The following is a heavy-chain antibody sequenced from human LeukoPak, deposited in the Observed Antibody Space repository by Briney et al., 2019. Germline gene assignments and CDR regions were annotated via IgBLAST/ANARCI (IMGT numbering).Heavy chain of an antibody. Sequence: ASVKVSCKTSGYTFSGYGISWVRQAPGQGPEWMGWITGNNGNTNYAPSLQGRVTMTTDTSTNTAYMELTSLTSDETGVYYCARDQRNSGSYRFEYWGQGTLVTVSP. D-gene: IGHD1-26*01. J-gene: IGHJ4*02. V-gene: IGHV1-18*01. CDR3: ARDQRNSGSYRFEY. CDR1: GYTFSGYG. CDR2: ITGNNGNT.